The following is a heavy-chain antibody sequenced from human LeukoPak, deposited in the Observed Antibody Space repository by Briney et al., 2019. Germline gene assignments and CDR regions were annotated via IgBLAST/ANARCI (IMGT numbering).Heavy chain of an antibody. D-gene: IGHD2-21*02. CDR3: ARDREVVTAKAQMDV. CDR1: GFSVSTNH. CDR2: IYIDSNT. V-gene: IGHV3-53*01. Sequence: GGSLRLSCAVSGFSVSTNHMSWVRQAPGKGLEWVSVIYIDSNTYYGDFVKGRFTMSRDNSKNTVFLQMTSLRVDDTAVYYCARDREVVTAKAQMDVWGKGTTVIVSS. J-gene: IGHJ6*04.